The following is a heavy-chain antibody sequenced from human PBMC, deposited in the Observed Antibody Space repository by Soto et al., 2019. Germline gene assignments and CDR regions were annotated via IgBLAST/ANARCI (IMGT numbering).Heavy chain of an antibody. D-gene: IGHD1-26*01. CDR3: ARGRRGGPNWFDP. CDR1: GGSFSGYY. V-gene: IGHV4-34*01. Sequence: SETLSLTCAVYGGSFSGYYWSWIRQPPGKGLEWIGEINHSGSTNYNPSLKSRVTISVDTSKNQFSLKLSSVTAADTAVYYCARGRRGGPNWFDPWGQGTLVTVSS. CDR2: INHSGST. J-gene: IGHJ5*02.